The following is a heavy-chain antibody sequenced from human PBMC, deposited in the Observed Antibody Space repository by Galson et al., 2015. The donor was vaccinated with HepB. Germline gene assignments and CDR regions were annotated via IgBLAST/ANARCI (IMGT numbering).Heavy chain of an antibody. V-gene: IGHV4-34*01. CDR1: GGSFSGYY. J-gene: IGHJ5*02. CDR3: ARRLYLNGYYSGS. Sequence: LSLTCAVYGGSFSGYYWSWIRQAPGKGLEWIGEINYGGTTHYNPSLKSRVTISVDTSKNQFSLKLSSVTAADTAVYYCARRLYLNGYYSGSWGQGTLVTVSS. D-gene: IGHD3-9*01. CDR2: INYGGTT.